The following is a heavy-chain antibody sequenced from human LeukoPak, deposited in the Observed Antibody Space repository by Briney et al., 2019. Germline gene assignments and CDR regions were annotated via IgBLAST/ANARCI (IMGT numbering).Heavy chain of an antibody. D-gene: IGHD2-21*01. V-gene: IGHV3-23*01. CDR1: GFTFSSYG. J-gene: IGHJ4*02. CDR2: ISGSGGST. Sequence: GGTLRLSCAASGFTFSSYGMSWVRQAPGKGLEWVSAISGSGGSTYYADSVKGRFTISRDNAKNSLYLQMSSLRAEDTAVYYCAKDATYYYFDYWGQGTLVTVSS. CDR3: AKDATYYYFDY.